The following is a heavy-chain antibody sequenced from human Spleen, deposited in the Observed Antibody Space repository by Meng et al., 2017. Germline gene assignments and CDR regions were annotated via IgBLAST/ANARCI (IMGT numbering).Heavy chain of an antibody. Sequence: QGRLLGSGGGLVKLGGSMRLSCAASGFTFSDYYMSWIRQAPGKGLEWISYISSRGETIYYGDSVKGRFTISRDNAQNSLYLQMNSLRAEDTAVYYCARGPGFEVDYWGQGTLVTVSS. D-gene: IGHD2-15*01. CDR3: ARGPGFEVDY. J-gene: IGHJ4*02. V-gene: IGHV3-11*01. CDR2: ISSRGETI. CDR1: GFTFSDYY.